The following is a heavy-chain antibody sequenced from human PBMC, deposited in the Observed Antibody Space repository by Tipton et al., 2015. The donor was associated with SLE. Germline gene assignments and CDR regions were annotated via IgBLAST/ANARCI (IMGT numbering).Heavy chain of an antibody. CDR1: GGTFSSYA. J-gene: IGHJ5*02. Sequence: QVQLVQSGPEVKKPGSSVKVSCKASGGTFSSYAISWVRQAPGQGLEWMGRIIPIFGTANYAQKFQGRVTITADEPTSTAYMGLSSRRSEDTAVYYCARGGWAGNWFDPWGQGTLVTVSS. CDR2: IIPIFGTA. CDR3: ARGGWAGNWFDP. V-gene: IGHV1-69*18. D-gene: IGHD6-19*01.